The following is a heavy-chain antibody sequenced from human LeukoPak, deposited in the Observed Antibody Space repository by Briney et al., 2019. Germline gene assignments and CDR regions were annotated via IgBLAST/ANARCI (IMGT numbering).Heavy chain of an antibody. Sequence: GGSLRLSCAASGFAFSRYWMHWVRQAPGKGLLWVSRISSDGSNTLYADSVKGRFTVSRDNAKNTLYLQMDSLRADDTAVYYRATANYGLDVWGQGTTVTVSS. CDR3: ATANYGLDV. V-gene: IGHV3-74*01. J-gene: IGHJ6*02. CDR2: ISSDGSNT. CDR1: GFAFSRYW.